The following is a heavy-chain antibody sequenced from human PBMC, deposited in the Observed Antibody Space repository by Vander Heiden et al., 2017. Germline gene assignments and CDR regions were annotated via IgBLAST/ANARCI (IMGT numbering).Heavy chain of an antibody. J-gene: IGHJ4*02. Sequence: QVQLVESGGGVVQPGRSLRLSCAASAITFSSYAMHGVRQAPGKGLEWVAVISYDGSNKSYADSVKGRFTISRDNSKNTLYLQMNSLRAEDTAVYYCARDWYQPNSYYWGQGTLVTVSS. D-gene: IGHD2-2*01. CDR2: ISYDGSNK. CDR1: AITFSSYA. V-gene: IGHV3-30*04. CDR3: ARDWYQPNSYY.